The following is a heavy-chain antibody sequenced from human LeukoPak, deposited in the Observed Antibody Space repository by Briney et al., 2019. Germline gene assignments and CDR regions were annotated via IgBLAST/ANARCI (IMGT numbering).Heavy chain of an antibody. Sequence: PSQTLSLTCTVSGGSISSGSYYWSWIRQPAGKGLEWIGRIYTSGSTNYNPSLKSRVTISVDTSKNQFSLKLSSVTAADTAVYYCARGVLMSGAFDIWGQGTMVTVSS. V-gene: IGHV4-61*02. CDR2: IYTSGST. CDR3: ARGVLMSGAFDI. CDR1: GGSISSGSYY. D-gene: IGHD2-8*01. J-gene: IGHJ3*02.